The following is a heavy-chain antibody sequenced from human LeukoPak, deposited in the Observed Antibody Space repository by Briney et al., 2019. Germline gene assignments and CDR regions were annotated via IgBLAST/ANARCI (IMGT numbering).Heavy chain of an antibody. D-gene: IGHD1-26*01. J-gene: IGHJ3*02. CDR2: INPSGGST. Sequence: ASVKVSCKASGYTFTSYYMHWVRQAPGQGLEWMGIINPSGGSTSYAQKFQGRVTMTRDTSTSTVYMELSSLRSEDTAVYYCATRQRSGSYYTAFDIWGQETMVTVSS. CDR1: GYTFTSYY. CDR3: ATRQRSGSYYTAFDI. V-gene: IGHV1-46*03.